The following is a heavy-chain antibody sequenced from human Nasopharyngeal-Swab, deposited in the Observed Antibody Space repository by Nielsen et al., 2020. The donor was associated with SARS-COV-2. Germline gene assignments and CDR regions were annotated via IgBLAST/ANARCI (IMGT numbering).Heavy chain of an antibody. J-gene: IGHJ6*03. Sequence: ASVNVSCKASGYTFTSYYMHWVRQAPGQGLEWMGIINPSGGSTSYAQKFQGRVTMTRDTSTSTVYMELSSLRSEDTAVYYCARGSLRFLEWSYYYYYMDVWGKGTTVTVSS. CDR1: GYTFTSYY. CDR2: INPSGGST. CDR3: ARGSLRFLEWSYYYYYMDV. D-gene: IGHD3-3*01. V-gene: IGHV1-46*01.